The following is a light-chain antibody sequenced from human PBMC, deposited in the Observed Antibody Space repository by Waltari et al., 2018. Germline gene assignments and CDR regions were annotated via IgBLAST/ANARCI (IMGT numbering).Light chain of an antibody. V-gene: IGLV2-14*01. Sequence: QSALTQPASVSGSPGQSITISCTGTSRDVGGYNYVSWYQQYPGKAPKLIIYDVTIRPSGVSDRFSGSKSGNTASLTISGLQAEDEADYYCSSYTSSSTVVFGGGTKLTV. CDR2: DVT. J-gene: IGLJ2*01. CDR3: SSYTSSSTVV. CDR1: SRDVGGYNY.